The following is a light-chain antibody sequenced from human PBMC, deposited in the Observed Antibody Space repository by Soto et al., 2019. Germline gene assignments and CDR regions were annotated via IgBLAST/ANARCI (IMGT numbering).Light chain of an antibody. CDR2: DAS. V-gene: IGKV3-15*01. CDR3: QQYGDRPRT. CDR1: QYIGSA. J-gene: IGKJ1*01. Sequence: EVVFTQSPATLSVSPGDRATLSCRASQYIGSAVAWYHQRSGQAPRLLTFDASIRVPTTPARFSGSVSGTEFTLTISXLESEDFAVYFCQQYGDRPRTFGQGT.